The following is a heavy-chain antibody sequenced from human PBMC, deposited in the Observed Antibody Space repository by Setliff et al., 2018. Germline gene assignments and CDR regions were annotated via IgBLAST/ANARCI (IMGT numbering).Heavy chain of an antibody. Sequence: PSETLSLTCTVSGGSISSHYWSWIRQPPGKGLEWIGSIYYSGSPNYNPSLKSRVTISVDTSKNQVSLKRGSVTAADTAVYYCARDAWDYGDYGGRYWFDYWGQGTLVTVSS. V-gene: IGHV4-59*11. D-gene: IGHD4-17*01. CDR3: ARDAWDYGDYGGRYWFDY. CDR1: GGSISSHY. J-gene: IGHJ4*02. CDR2: IYYSGSP.